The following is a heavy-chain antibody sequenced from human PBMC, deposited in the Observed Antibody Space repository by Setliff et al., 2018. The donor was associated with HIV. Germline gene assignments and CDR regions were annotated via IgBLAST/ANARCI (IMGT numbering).Heavy chain of an antibody. CDR2: IYPTGST. CDR3: ARVFPPIRGAPFGTPPGAFDI. CDR1: GGSMSPYY. D-gene: IGHD2-15*01. J-gene: IGHJ3*02. Sequence: SETLSLTCSVSGGSMSPYYWTWIRQPAGRGLEWIGRIYPTGSTIYNPSLRSRVTMSVDTSKNQFSLRLSSVTAADTAVYYCARVFPPIRGAPFGTPPGAFDIWGQGTMVT. V-gene: IGHV4-4*07.